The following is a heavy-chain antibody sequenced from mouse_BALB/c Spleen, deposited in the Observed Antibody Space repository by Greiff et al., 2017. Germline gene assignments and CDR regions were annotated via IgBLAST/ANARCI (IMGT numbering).Heavy chain of an antibody. CDR3: AREAMITGYYAMDY. Sequence: EVQLQQSGPGLVKPSQSLSLTCTVTGYSITSDYAWNWIRQFPGNKLEWMGYISYSGSTSYNPSLKSRISITRDTSKNQFFLQLNSVTTEDTATYYCAREAMITGYYAMDYWGQGTSVTVSS. D-gene: IGHD2-4*01. CDR2: ISYSGST. J-gene: IGHJ4*01. CDR1: GYSITSDYA. V-gene: IGHV3-2*02.